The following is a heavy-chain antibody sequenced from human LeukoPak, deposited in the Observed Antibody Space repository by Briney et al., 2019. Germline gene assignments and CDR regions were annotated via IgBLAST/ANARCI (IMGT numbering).Heavy chain of an antibody. CDR2: FDPEDGET. J-gene: IGHJ3*02. V-gene: IGHV1-24*01. Sequence: ASVKVSCKVSGYTLTELSMHWVRQAPGKGLEWMGGFDPEDGETIYAQKFQGRVTMTEDTSTDTAYMELSSLRSEDTAVYYCATDLHCSSTSCWGSRAFDIWGQGTMVTVSS. CDR3: ATDLHCSSTSCWGSRAFDI. CDR1: GYTLTELS. D-gene: IGHD2-2*01.